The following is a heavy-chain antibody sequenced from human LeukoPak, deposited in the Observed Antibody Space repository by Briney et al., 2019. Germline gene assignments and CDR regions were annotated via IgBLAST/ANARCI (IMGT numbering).Heavy chain of an antibody. D-gene: IGHD1-26*01. CDR3: ASTSGSYSYYYYYMDV. CDR2: IYTSGST. V-gene: IGHV4-61*02. J-gene: IGHJ6*03. Sequence: PSQTLSLTCTVSGGSISSGSYYWSWIRQPAGKGLEWIGRIYTSGSTNYNPSLKSRVTISVDTSKNQFPLKLSSVTAADTAVYYCASTSGSYSYYYYYMDVWGKGTTVTVSS. CDR1: GGSISSGSYY.